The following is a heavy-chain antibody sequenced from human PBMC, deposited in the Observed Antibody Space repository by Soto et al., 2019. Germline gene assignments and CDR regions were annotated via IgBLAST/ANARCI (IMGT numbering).Heavy chain of an antibody. D-gene: IGHD5-12*01. V-gene: IGHV3-23*01. J-gene: IGHJ4*02. CDR3: AKEEYSGYPADELLVIADY. CDR1: GFTFSSYA. Sequence: EVQLLESGGGLVQPGGSLRLSCAASGFTFSSYAMSWVRQAPGKGLEWVSAISGSGGSTYYADSVKGRFTISRDNSKNTLYLQMNSLRAEDTAVYYCAKEEYSGYPADELLVIADYWGQGTLVTVSS. CDR2: ISGSGGST.